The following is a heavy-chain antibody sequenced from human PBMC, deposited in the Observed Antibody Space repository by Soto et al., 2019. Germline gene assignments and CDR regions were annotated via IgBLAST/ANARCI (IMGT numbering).Heavy chain of an antibody. CDR2: IIPIFGTA. CDR1: GGTFSSYA. Sequence: ASVKVSCKASGGTFSSYAISWVRQAPGQVLEGLGGIIPIFGTANYAQKFQGRVTITADESTSTAYMELSSLRSEDTAVYYCARDLHYYDSSGSWGQGTMVTVSS. D-gene: IGHD3-22*01. J-gene: IGHJ4*02. CDR3: ARDLHYYDSSGS. V-gene: IGHV1-69*13.